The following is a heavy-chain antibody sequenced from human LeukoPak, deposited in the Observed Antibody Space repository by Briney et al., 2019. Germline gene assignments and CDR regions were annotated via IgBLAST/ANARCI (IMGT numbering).Heavy chain of an antibody. D-gene: IGHD6-6*01. CDR1: GYTFTGYY. V-gene: IGHV1-18*04. CDR3: ARDRLDSSSSIYFDY. Sequence: ASVKVSCKASGYTFTGYYMHWVRQAPGQGLEWMGWISAYNGNTNYAQKLQGRVTMTTDTSTSTAYMELRSLRSDDTAVYYCARDRLDSSSSIYFDYWGQGTLVTVSS. CDR2: ISAYNGNT. J-gene: IGHJ4*02.